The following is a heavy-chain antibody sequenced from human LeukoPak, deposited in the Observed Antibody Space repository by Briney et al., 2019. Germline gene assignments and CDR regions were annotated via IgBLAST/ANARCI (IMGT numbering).Heavy chain of an antibody. Sequence: GGSLRLSCAASGFTVSSNYMSWVRQAPGKGLEWVSSISSSSSYIYYADSVKGRFTISRDNAKNSLYLQMNSLRAEDTAVYYCARDEYSSSCGYWGQGTLVTVSS. CDR1: GFTVSSNY. J-gene: IGHJ4*02. CDR3: ARDEYSSSCGY. CDR2: ISSSSSYI. D-gene: IGHD6-13*01. V-gene: IGHV3-21*01.